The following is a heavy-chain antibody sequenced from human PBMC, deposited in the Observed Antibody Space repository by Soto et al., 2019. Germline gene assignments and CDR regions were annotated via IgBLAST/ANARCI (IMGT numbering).Heavy chain of an antibody. Sequence: SETMSLTCTVSGDSIGTTHSYWAWIRQSPGKGLEWIGNIHYSGSTYYMPSRRGRFTLSVDTSKNQFSLRLTSVTAEDTAVYYCASHEGNGNVWPLDYWGQGILVTVSS. D-gene: IGHD2-8*01. CDR1: GDSIGTTHSY. V-gene: IGHV4-39*01. CDR2: IHYSGST. J-gene: IGHJ4*02. CDR3: ASHEGNGNVWPLDY.